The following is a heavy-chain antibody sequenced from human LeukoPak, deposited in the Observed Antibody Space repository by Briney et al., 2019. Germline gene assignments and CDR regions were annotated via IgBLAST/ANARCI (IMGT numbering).Heavy chain of an antibody. CDR2: IYDRGPT. Sequence: SQTLSLTCTVSGGAITSGGYSWNWIRQPPGKGLEWFGCIYDRGPTYYNPSLKSRITISVDRPKNQFFLNVTSVTAADTAVYYCARSRQGSGLLNYWGQGNLVAVSS. J-gene: IGHJ4*02. V-gene: IGHV4-30-2*01. CDR1: GGAITSGGYS. CDR3: ARSRQGSGLLNY. D-gene: IGHD3-10*01.